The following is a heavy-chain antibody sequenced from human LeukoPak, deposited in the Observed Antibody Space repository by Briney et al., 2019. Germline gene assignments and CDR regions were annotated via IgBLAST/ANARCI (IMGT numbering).Heavy chain of an antibody. CDR1: GYTFTSYY. Sequence: ASVKVSCKASGYTFTSYYMHWVRQAPGQGLEWMGTINPSGGSTSYAQKFQGRVTMTRDMSTSTVYMELSSLRSEDTAVYYCARDRGVLRGYYYYYYMDVWGKGTTVTVSS. D-gene: IGHD3-10*01. V-gene: IGHV1-46*01. CDR2: INPSGGST. CDR3: ARDRGVLRGYYYYYYMDV. J-gene: IGHJ6*03.